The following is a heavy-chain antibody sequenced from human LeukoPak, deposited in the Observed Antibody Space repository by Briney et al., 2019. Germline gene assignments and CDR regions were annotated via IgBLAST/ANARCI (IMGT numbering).Heavy chain of an antibody. J-gene: IGHJ4*02. CDR3: ARRVYSYNYGSGSSPYFFDY. CDR1: GYTFTSYY. V-gene: IGHV1-8*03. Sequence: GASVKVSCKASGYTFTSYYINWVRQATGQGLEWMGWMNPNSGNTGYAQKFQGRVTITRNTSISTAYMELSSLRSEDTAVYYCARRVYSYNYGSGSSPYFFDYWGQGTLVAVSS. CDR2: MNPNSGNT. D-gene: IGHD3-10*01.